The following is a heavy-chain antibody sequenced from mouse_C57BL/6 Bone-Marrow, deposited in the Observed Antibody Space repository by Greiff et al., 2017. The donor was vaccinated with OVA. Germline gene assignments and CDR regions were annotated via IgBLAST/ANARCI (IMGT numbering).Heavy chain of an antibody. CDR1: EYEFPSHD. D-gene: IGHD2-4*01. CDR2: INSDGGST. CDR3: ARHDYDEGRYAMDY. Sequence: EVKLMESGGGLVQPGESLKLSCESNEYEFPSHDMSWVRKTPEKRLELVAAINSDGGSTYYPDTMERRFIISRDNTKKTLYLQMSSLRSEDTALYYCARHDYDEGRYAMDYWGQGTSVTVSS. V-gene: IGHV5-2*01. J-gene: IGHJ4*01.